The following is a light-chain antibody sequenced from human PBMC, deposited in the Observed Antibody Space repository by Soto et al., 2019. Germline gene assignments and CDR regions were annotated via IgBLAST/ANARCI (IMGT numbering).Light chain of an antibody. Sequence: QSALAQPASVSGSPGQSITISCTGSSSDVGAYNSVSWYQQHPHRAPQVIIYKGTQRPSGVSNRFSGSTSGNAASLTISALQPDDEADYFCCSSAPESTYVCGTGTKLTVL. J-gene: IGLJ1*01. CDR2: KGT. V-gene: IGLV2-23*01. CDR3: CSSAPESTYV. CDR1: SSDVGAYNS.